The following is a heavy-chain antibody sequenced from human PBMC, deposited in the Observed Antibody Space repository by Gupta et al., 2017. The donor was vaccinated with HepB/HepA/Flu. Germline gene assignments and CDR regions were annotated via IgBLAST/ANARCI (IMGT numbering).Heavy chain of an antibody. V-gene: IGHV3-30-3*01. J-gene: IGHJ4*02. CDR3: ARSMWVGGTTYYVDN. CDR1: GFSFSSYA. CDR2: ISDDGSNE. Sequence: QVQLVESGGGVVQPGRSMRLSCAASGFSFSSYAIHWVRQAPGKGLEWVAVISDDGSNEYYADSVKGRFTISRDNSKNTLSLQMNGLRAEDTAVYYCARSMWVGGTTYYVDNWGQGTLVTVSS. D-gene: IGHD1/OR15-1a*01.